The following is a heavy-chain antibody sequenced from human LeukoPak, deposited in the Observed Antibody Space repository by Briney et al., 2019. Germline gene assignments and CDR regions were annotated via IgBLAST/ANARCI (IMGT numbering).Heavy chain of an antibody. CDR1: GFTFGDYA. D-gene: IGHD4-17*01. CDR2: IRSKACGGTT. J-gene: IGHJ3*02. Sequence: GGSLRLSCTASGFTFGDYAMSWVRQAPGKGLEWVGFIRSKACGGTTEYAASVKGRFTISRDDSKSIAYLQMNSLKTEDTALYYCTRDYSLWLDYADRTSDAFDIWGQGTMVTVSS. CDR3: TRDYSLWLDYADRTSDAFDI. V-gene: IGHV3-49*04.